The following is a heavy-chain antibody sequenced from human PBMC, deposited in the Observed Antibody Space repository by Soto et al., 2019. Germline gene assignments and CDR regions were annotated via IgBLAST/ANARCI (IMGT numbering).Heavy chain of an antibody. CDR2: INPSGGST. V-gene: IGHV1-46*01. D-gene: IGHD3-10*01. CDR3: ARGFFPYYYGSGSYPLFDY. J-gene: IGHJ4*02. CDR1: GYTFTSYY. Sequence: QVQLVQSGAEVKKPGASVKVSCKASGYTFTSYYMHWVRQAPGQGLEWMGIINPSGGSTSYAQKCQGRVTMTRDTSTSTVYMELSSLRSEDTAVYYCARGFFPYYYGSGSYPLFDYWGQGTLVTVSS.